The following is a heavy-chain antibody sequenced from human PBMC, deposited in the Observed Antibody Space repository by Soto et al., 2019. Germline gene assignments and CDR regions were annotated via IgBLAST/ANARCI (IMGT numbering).Heavy chain of an antibody. CDR1: GFTVSSNY. CDR2: IYSGGST. D-gene: IGHD4-17*01. Sequence: EVQLVESGGGLIQPGGSLRLSCAASGFTVSSNYMSWVRQAPGKGLEWVSVIYSGGSTYNADSVKGRFTISRDNSKNTLYLQMNSLITEATAVYYCAREPYTVAKGDWYFDLWGRGTLVTVSS. V-gene: IGHV3-53*01. CDR3: AREPYTVAKGDWYFDL. J-gene: IGHJ2*01.